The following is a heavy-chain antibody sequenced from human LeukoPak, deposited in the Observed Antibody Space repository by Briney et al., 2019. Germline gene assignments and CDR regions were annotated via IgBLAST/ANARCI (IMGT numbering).Heavy chain of an antibody. Sequence: KPGGSLRLSCAASGFTFSDYYMSWIRQAPGKGLEWVSYISSSGSTIYYADSVKGRFTISRDNAKNSLYLQMNSLRAEDTAVYYCAREYYDSIWELDYFDYWGQGTLVTVSS. CDR2: ISSSGSTI. CDR3: AREYYDSIWELDYFDY. CDR1: GFTFSDYY. V-gene: IGHV3-11*04. D-gene: IGHD3-22*01. J-gene: IGHJ4*02.